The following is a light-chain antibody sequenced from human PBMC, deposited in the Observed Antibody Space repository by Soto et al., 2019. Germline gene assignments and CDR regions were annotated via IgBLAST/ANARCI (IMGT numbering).Light chain of an antibody. CDR3: QQYGDSPQT. V-gene: IGKV3-20*01. CDR2: GAS. CDR1: QSVGSS. Sequence: EIVLTQSPGTLSLSPGGRATLSCRASQSVGSSLSWYQQKPGQAPRLLFYGASNRATAIPDRFSGSGFGTDFTLTITRLEPEDFAVYYRQQYGDSPQTFGPGTKVDIK. J-gene: IGKJ1*01.